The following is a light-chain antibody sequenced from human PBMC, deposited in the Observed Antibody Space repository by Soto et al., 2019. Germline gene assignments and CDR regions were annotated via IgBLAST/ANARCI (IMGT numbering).Light chain of an antibody. J-gene: IGLJ2*01. V-gene: IGLV2-8*01. Sequence: QSALTQPPSASGSPGQSVTISCTGTSSDVGVYTFVSWYQQPPNKAPKLIIYEVTKRPSGVPDRFSCSKSGNTASLTVSGLQAEDEADYYCTSYAGSNNLVFGGGTKVTVL. CDR2: EVT. CDR1: SSDVGVYTF. CDR3: TSYAGSNNLV.